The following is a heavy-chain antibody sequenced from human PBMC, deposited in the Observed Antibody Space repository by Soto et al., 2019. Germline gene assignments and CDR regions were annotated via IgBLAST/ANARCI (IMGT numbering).Heavy chain of an antibody. V-gene: IGHV1-3*01. Sequence: ASVKVSCKASGYTFSGHAIHWLRQAPGQRPEWLGWINAGNSKTYYSQKFQGRVTITRDTSASTAYMELSSLRSEDTAVYYCAKDRTVGAMWSSYLDYWGQGTLVTVSS. CDR1: GYTFSGHA. CDR2: INAGNSKT. CDR3: AKDRTVGAMWSSYLDY. D-gene: IGHD1-26*01. J-gene: IGHJ4*02.